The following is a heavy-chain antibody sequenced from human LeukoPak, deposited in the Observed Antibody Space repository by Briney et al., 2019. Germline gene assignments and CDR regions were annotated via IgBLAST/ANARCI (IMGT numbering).Heavy chain of an antibody. V-gene: IGHV4-39*01. CDR1: GGSISSSSYY. CDR2: ICYSGST. J-gene: IGHJ4*02. D-gene: IGHD3-22*01. CDR3: ARLYYDSSGYSYYFDY. Sequence: SETLSLTCTVSGGSISSSSYYWGWIRQPPGKGLEWIGSICYSGSTYYNPSLKSRVTISVDTSKNQFSLKLSSVTAADTAVYYCARLYYDSSGYSYYFDYWGQGTLVTVSS.